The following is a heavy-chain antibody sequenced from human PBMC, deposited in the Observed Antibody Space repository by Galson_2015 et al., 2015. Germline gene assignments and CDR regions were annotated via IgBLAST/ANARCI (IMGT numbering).Heavy chain of an antibody. CDR3: ARQQGRITVAQNRSFAP. J-gene: IGHJ5*02. CDR1: GCTFTNHW. D-gene: IGHD3-10*01. Sequence: QSGAQVRKPGESLLISCKGCGCTFTNHWIGWERQMPGKGMERMGIVFPDDSDTRYNPSFHGQVTISVDKSISTAYLQLNNLKAPDSAIYHCARQQGRITVAQNRSFAPWGQGTLVTVSS. V-gene: IGHV5-51*01. CDR2: VFPDDSDT.